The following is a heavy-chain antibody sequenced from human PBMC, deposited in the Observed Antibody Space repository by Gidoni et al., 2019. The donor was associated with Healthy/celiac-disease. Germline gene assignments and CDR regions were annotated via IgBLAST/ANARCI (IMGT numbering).Heavy chain of an antibody. D-gene: IGHD3-3*01. CDR1: GFPFVDYA. CDR3: AKDIGADDFWSGYHY. V-gene: IGHV3-9*01. Sequence: EVQLVESGGGWVQPGGSLGLSCAASGFPFVDYAMHWVRQAPGKGLEWVSGISWNSGSIGYADSVKGRFTISRDNAKNSLYLQMNSLRAEDTALYYCAKDIGADDFWSGYHYWGQGTLVTVSS. J-gene: IGHJ4*02. CDR2: ISWNSGSI.